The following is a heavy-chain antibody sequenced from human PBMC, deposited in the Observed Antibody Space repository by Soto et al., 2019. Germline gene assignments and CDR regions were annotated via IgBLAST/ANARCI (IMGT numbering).Heavy chain of an antibody. J-gene: IGHJ5*02. D-gene: IGHD2-21*02. CDR2: IYYSGST. V-gene: IGHV4-59*01. Sequence: SETLSLTCTVSGGSISSYYWSWIRQPPGKGLEWIGYIYYSGSTNYNPSLKSRVTISVDTSKNQFSLKLSSVTAADTAVYYCARAKGNRGGDCYSWFDPWGQGTMVTVYS. CDR3: ARAKGNRGGDCYSWFDP. CDR1: GGSISSYY.